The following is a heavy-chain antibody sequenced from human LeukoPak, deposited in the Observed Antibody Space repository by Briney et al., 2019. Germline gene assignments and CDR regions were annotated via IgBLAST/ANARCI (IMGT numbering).Heavy chain of an antibody. CDR2: ISWNSGSI. CDR1: GFTFDDYA. D-gene: IGHD5-24*01. CDR3: AKDRDGYNSDGIDY. V-gene: IGHV3-9*03. Sequence: PGRSLRLSCAASGFTFDDYAMHWVRQAPGKGLDWVSGISWNSGSIGYADSVKGRFTISRDNAKNSLYLQMNSLRAEDMALYYCAKDRDGYNSDGIDYWGQGTLVTVSS. J-gene: IGHJ4*02.